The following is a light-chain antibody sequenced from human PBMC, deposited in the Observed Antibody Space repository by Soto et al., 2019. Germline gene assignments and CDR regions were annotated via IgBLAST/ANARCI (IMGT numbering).Light chain of an antibody. V-gene: IGKV1-6*01. J-gene: IGKJ1*01. CDR2: AAS. CDR3: LQDYNYPRT. CDR1: QGIRND. Sequence: AIQMTQSPSSLSASVGDRITITCRASQGIRNDLGWYQQKPGKAPKLLIYAASSLQSGVPSRFRGSGSGTDFTLTISSLQPEDFATHYCLQDYNYPRTFGQGTKVEIK.